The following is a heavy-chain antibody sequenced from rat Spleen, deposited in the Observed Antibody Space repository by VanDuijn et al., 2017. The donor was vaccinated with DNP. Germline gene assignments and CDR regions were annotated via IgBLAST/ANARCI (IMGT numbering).Heavy chain of an antibody. CDR2: ITNTGGST. V-gene: IGHV5-31*01. CDR1: GFTFNNYW. CDR3: ARHARRIGMDA. J-gene: IGHJ4*01. D-gene: IGHD1-11*01. Sequence: EVQLVESGGGLVQPGRSLKLSCVASGFTFNNYWMTWIRQAPGKGLEWVASITNTGGSTYYRDSVKGRFTISRDNAKSTLYLQMDSLRSEDTATYYCARHARRIGMDAWGQGASVTVSS.